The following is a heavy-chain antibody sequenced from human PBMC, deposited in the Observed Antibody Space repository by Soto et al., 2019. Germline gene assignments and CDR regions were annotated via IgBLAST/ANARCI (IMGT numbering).Heavy chain of an antibody. D-gene: IGHD3-10*01. CDR1: RMSLNRDY. CDR2: INHSGST. CDR3: AGQPTAGSYYDLGSYYYYYAMDV. Sequence: TLPRTCSLYRMSLNRDYWSWISKPPRIGLDWIGEINHSGSTNYNPSLKSRVTISVDTSKNQFSLKLSSVTAADTAVYYCAGQPTAGSYYDLGSYYYYYAMDVWGQGTTVT. J-gene: IGHJ6*02. V-gene: IGHV4-34*01.